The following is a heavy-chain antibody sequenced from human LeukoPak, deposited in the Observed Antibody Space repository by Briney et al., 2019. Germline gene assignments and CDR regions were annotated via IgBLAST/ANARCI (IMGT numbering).Heavy chain of an antibody. CDR2: IYYSGST. V-gene: IGHV4-61*08. CDR3: ARHSTPNSSGYFGEEYYFDY. J-gene: IGHJ4*02. Sequence: PSQTLSLTCTVSGGSISSGGYYWSWIRQLPGKGLEWIGYIYYSGSTNYNPSLKSRVTISVDTSKNQFSLKLSSVTAADTAVYYCARHSTPNSSGYFGEEYYFDYWGQGTLVTVSS. D-gene: IGHD3-22*01. CDR1: GGSISSGGYY.